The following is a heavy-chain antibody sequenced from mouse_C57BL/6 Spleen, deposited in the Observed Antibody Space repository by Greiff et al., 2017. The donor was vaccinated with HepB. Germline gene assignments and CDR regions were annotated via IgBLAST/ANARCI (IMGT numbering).Heavy chain of an antibody. CDR1: GFTFSDYG. D-gene: IGHD4-1*01. J-gene: IGHJ3*01. CDR3: ARALTGTGFAY. Sequence: DVMLVESGGGLVKPGGSLKLSCAASGFTFSDYGMHWVRQAPEKGLEWVAYISSGSSTIYYADTVKGRFTISRDNAKNTLFLQMTSLRSEDTAMYYCARALTGTGFAYWGQGTLVTVSA. CDR2: ISSGSSTI. V-gene: IGHV5-17*01.